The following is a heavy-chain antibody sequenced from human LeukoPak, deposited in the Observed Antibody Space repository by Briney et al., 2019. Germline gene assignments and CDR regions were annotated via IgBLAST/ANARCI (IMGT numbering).Heavy chain of an antibody. J-gene: IGHJ4*02. CDR3: AREGQNFLEWLAPGYYFDY. D-gene: IGHD3-3*01. V-gene: IGHV4-61*02. CDR1: GGSISSGSYY. CDR2: IYTSGST. Sequence: KPSQTLSLTCTVSGGSISSGSYYWSWIRQPAGKGLEWIGLIYTSGSTNYNPSLKSRVTISVDTSKNQFSLKLSSVTAADTAVYYCAREGQNFLEWLAPGYYFDYWGQGTLVTVSS.